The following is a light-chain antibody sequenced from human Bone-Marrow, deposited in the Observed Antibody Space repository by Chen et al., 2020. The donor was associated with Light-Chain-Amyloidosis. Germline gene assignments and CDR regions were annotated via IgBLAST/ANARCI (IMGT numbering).Light chain of an antibody. CDR1: SSDVGDDNH. Sequence: QSPLTQPASVSGSPGPSITISCTGTSSDVGDDNHVSWYQQHPDKAPKLMIYEVTNRPSWVPDRFSGSKSDNTASLTISGLQTEDEADYFCSSYTITNTLVFGSGTRVTVL. CDR2: EVT. J-gene: IGLJ1*01. CDR3: SSYTITNTLV. V-gene: IGLV2-14*01.